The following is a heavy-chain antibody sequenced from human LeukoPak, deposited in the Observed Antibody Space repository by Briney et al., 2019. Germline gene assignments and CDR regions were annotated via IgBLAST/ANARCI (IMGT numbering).Heavy chain of an antibody. J-gene: IGHJ4*02. CDR2: INAYNGNA. D-gene: IGHD1-1*01. CDR1: GYTFTSYG. CDR3: ARRQGTTLSFDY. V-gene: IGHV1-18*01. Sequence: ASVKVSCKASGYTFTSYGFSWVRQAPGQGLEWMGWINAYNGNANYAQKLQGRVTMTTDTSTSTAYMELRSLRFDDTAVYYCARRQGTTLSFDYWGQGTLVTVSS.